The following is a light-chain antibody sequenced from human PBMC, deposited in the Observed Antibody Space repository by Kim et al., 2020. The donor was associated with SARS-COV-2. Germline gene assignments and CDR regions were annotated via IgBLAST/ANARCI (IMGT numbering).Light chain of an antibody. CDR3: RQSDNLVT. CDR2: DAS. CDR1: QDINNY. V-gene: IGKV1-33*01. J-gene: IGKJ4*01. Sequence: DIQMTQSPSSLSASVGDRVTITCQASQDINNYLNCYQQKPGKAPKLLICDASNLETGVPSRFSGSGSGPDFTFTISSLQPGDIATSYCRQSDNLVTFGGGTRVAIK.